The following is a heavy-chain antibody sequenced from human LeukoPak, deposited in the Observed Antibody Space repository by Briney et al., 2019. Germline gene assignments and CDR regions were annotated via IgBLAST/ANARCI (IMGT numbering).Heavy chain of an antibody. Sequence: PGGSLRLSCAASGFTFSSYAMSWVRQAPGKGLEWVSAISGSGGSTYYADSVKGRFTISRDNSKNTLYLQMNSLRAEDTAVYYCASPMPTAAPTAIDAFDIWGQGTMVTVSS. CDR3: ASPMPTAAPTAIDAFDI. V-gene: IGHV3-23*01. D-gene: IGHD6-13*01. J-gene: IGHJ3*02. CDR1: GFTFSSYA. CDR2: ISGSGGST.